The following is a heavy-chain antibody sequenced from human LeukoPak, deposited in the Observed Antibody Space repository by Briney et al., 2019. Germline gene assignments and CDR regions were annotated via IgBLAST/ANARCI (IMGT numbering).Heavy chain of an antibody. D-gene: IGHD3-16*01. CDR3: ARTSPTSHFDF. Sequence: GGSLRLSCVASGFTFTTYWMHWVRQAPGKGLVWVSRINGDESNSNYADSVKGRFTISRDNARNTLYLQMYGLRAEDTALYYCARTSPTSHFDFWGQGTLVTVSS. CDR1: GFTFTTYW. J-gene: IGHJ4*02. V-gene: IGHV3-74*01. CDR2: INGDESNS.